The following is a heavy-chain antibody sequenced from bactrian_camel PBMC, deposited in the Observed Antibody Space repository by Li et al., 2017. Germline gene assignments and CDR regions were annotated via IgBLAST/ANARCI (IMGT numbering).Heavy chain of an antibody. CDR3: AADVCPSRAGLGLRDASWYRY. V-gene: IGHV3S35*01. Sequence: DVQLVESGGGLVQPGGSLRLSCAASGFTFSSNAMSWVRQAPGKGLEWVSIISTGSTEIYYAESVKGRFTISRDSVKNTVYLQMDSLKPEDSATYYCAADVCPSRAGLGLRDASWYRYWGQGTQVTVS. J-gene: IGHJ4*01. CDR2: ISTGSTEI. CDR1: GFTFSSNA. D-gene: IGHD6*01.